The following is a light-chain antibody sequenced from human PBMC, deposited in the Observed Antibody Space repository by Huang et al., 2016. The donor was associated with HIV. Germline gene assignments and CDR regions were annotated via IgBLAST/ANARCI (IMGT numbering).Light chain of an antibody. CDR2: DAS. V-gene: IGKV3-15*01. CDR1: QSVSSN. J-gene: IGKJ2*01. CDR3: QQYYNWPPYT. Sequence: EILMTQSPVTLSVSPGERAILSCRASQSVSSNLAWYQQKPGQAPRLLIYDASTRATGIPARFSGSRSGTEFTLTISSLQSEDFAVYYCQQYYNWPPYTFGQGTKLEIK.